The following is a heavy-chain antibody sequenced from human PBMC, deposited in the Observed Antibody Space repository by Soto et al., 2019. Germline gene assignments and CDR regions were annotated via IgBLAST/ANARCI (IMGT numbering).Heavy chain of an antibody. V-gene: IGHV2-5*01. Sequence: SGPTLVNPTQTLTLTCTFSGFSLSTNGEGVGWIRQPPGKALEWLALIFWNDDKRYRPSLKTRLTITKDTSKNQVVLTLTNMDPVDTATYYCARSQVAPFDYWVQGTLVTVSS. D-gene: IGHD5-12*01. CDR2: IFWNDDK. J-gene: IGHJ4*02. CDR3: ARSQVAPFDY. CDR1: GFSLSTNGEG.